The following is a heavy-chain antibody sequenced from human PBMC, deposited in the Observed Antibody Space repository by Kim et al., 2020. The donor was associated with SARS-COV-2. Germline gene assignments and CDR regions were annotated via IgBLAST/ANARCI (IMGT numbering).Heavy chain of an antibody. J-gene: IGHJ6*02. D-gene: IGHD3-3*02. CDR2: ISYEGSKK. V-gene: IGHV3-30*18. Sequence: GGSLRLSCTVSGFTFNNYGMHWVRQAPGKGLEWVAFISYEGSKKQYLDSLKCRFTISRDFSKNTLYLQMNSLRAEDTAVYYCAKQGGIFELYTYYGMDVWGQGTTVTVSS. CDR3: AKQGGIFELYTYYGMDV. CDR1: GFTFNNYG.